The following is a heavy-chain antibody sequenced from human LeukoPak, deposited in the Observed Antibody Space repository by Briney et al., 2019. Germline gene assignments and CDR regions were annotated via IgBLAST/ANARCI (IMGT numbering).Heavy chain of an antibody. CDR2: INPSDGST. V-gene: IGHV1-46*01. D-gene: IGHD2-15*01. CDR3: ARELIPDHKKLIVVEVAFDY. CDR1: GYTFTSYY. Sequence: ASVKVSCKASGYTFTSYYMHWVRQAPGQGLEWMGMINPSDGSTTYAQGFQDRVTMTRDMTTTTVYMEVSSLRSEDTAVYFCARELIPDHKKLIVVEVAFDYWGQGTLVTVSS. J-gene: IGHJ4*02.